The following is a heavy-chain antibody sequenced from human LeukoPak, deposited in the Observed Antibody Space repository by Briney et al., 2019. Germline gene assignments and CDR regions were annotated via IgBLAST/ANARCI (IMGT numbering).Heavy chain of an antibody. CDR3: ARAPPLRFLEWLSYDFDY. J-gene: IGHJ4*02. Sequence: GGSLRLSCAASGFTFSSYAMHWVRQAPGKGLEWVAVISYDGSNKYYADSVKGRFTISRDNSKNTLYLQMNSLRAEDTAVYYCARAPPLRFLEWLSYDFDYWGQGTLVTVSS. V-gene: IGHV3-30*04. CDR2: ISYDGSNK. CDR1: GFTFSSYA. D-gene: IGHD3-3*01.